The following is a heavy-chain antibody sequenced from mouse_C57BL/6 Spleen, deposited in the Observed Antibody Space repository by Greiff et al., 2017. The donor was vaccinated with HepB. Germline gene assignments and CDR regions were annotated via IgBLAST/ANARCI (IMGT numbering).Heavy chain of an antibody. CDR3: TRDKNYYGSSYPMDY. V-gene: IGHV5-9-1*02. CDR1: GFTFSSYT. D-gene: IGHD1-1*01. CDR2: ISSGGDYI. Sequence: EVQLVESGEGLVKPGGSLKLSCAASGFTFSSYTMSWVRQTPEKRLEWVAYISSGGDYIYYADTVKGRFPISRDNARNTLYLQMSSLKSEDTAMYYCTRDKNYYGSSYPMDYWGQGTSVTVSS. J-gene: IGHJ4*01.